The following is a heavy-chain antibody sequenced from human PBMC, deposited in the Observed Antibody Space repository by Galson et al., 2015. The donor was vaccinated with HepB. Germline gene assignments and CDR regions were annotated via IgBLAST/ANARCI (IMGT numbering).Heavy chain of an antibody. D-gene: IGHD3-22*01. CDR3: ARVTGSGSYSWEIDAFDI. V-gene: IGHV1-18*01. J-gene: IGHJ3*02. Sequence: SVKVSCKASGYSFSTHGISWVRQAPGQGLEWMGWISVRNGNTNYAQKLQGRVTMATDTSTSTAYMELRSLRSDDTAMYYCARVTGSGSYSWEIDAFDIWGQGTMVTVSS. CDR2: ISVRNGNT. CDR1: GYSFSTHG.